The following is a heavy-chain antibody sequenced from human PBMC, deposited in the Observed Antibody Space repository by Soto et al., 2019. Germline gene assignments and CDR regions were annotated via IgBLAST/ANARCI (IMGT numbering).Heavy chain of an antibody. J-gene: IGHJ6*03. CDR3: ERENYYYYYMDV. V-gene: IGHV3-11*01. CDR1: GFTLSEYY. Sequence: GSLRLSCAASGFTLSEYYMSWIRQAPGKGLEWVSYISSSGSTIYYADSVKGRFTISRDNAKNSLYLQMNSLRAEDTAVYYCERENYYYYYMDVWGKGTTVTVSS. CDR2: ISSSGSTI.